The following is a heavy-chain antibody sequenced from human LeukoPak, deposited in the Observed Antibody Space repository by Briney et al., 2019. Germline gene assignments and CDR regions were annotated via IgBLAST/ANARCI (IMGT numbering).Heavy chain of an antibody. CDR1: GFTFDDYA. CDR2: ISWNSGSI. Sequence: GRSLRLSCAASGFTFDDYAMHWVRQAPGKGLEWVSGISWNSGSIGYADSVKGRFTISRDNAKNSLYLQMNSLRAEDTALYYCAKARSTRSPYYYYGMDVWGQGTTVTVSS. D-gene: IGHD2-2*01. J-gene: IGHJ6*02. V-gene: IGHV3-9*01. CDR3: AKARSTRSPYYYYGMDV.